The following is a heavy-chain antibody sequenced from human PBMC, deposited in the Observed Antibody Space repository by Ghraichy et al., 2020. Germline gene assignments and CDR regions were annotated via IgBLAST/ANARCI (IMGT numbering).Heavy chain of an antibody. Sequence: GGSLRLSCAASGFTFSSYSMNWVRQAPGKGLEWVSSISSSSSYIYYADSVKGRFTISRDNAKNSLYLQMNSLRAEDTAVYYCARDSRGGWSGYLSYGMDVWGQGTTVTVSS. D-gene: IGHD3-3*01. CDR2: ISSSSSYI. CDR1: GFTFSSYS. V-gene: IGHV3-21*01. CDR3: ARDSRGGWSGYLSYGMDV. J-gene: IGHJ6*02.